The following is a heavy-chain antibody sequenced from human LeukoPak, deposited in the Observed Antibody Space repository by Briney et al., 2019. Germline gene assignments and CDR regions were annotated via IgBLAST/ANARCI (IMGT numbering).Heavy chain of an antibody. CDR1: GFTFSTYY. Sequence: GGSLRLSCAASGFTFSTYYMSWVRQAPGKGLEWVSYISSSGSTIYYADSVKGRFTISRDNAKNSLYLQMNSLRAEDTAVYYCARVYSGYDPPSDYWGQGTLVTVSS. J-gene: IGHJ4*02. V-gene: IGHV3-11*04. CDR2: ISSSGSTI. D-gene: IGHD5-12*01. CDR3: ARVYSGYDPPSDY.